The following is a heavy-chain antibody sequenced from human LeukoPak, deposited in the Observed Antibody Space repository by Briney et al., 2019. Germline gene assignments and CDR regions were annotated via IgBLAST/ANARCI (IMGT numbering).Heavy chain of an antibody. CDR3: ARDLRGNFDY. V-gene: IGHV1-18*01. CDR1: GYTFTSYG. CDR2: ISTYNGNT. Sequence: ASVKVSCEASGYTFTSYGISWVRQAPGQGLEWMGWISTYNGNTNYAQKLQGRVTMTTDTSTSTAYMELRRLRSDDTAVYYCARDLRGNFDYWGQGTLVTVSS. J-gene: IGHJ4*02. D-gene: IGHD3-10*01.